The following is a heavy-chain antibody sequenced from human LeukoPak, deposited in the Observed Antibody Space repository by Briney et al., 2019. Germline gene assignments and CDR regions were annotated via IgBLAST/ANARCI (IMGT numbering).Heavy chain of an antibody. CDR2: INPSGGST. Sequence: ASVKVSCKASGYTFTSYYMHWVRQAPGQGLEWMGIINPSGGSTSYAQKFQGRVTMTRDTSTSTVYMELSSLRSEDTAVYCCARKQGGYCSSTSCRYFDYWGQGTLVTVSS. CDR1: GYTFTSYY. V-gene: IGHV1-46*01. J-gene: IGHJ4*02. D-gene: IGHD2-2*01. CDR3: ARKQGGYCSSTSCRYFDY.